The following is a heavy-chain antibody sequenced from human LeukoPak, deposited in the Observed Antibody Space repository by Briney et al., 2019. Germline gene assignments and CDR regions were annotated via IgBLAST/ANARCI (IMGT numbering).Heavy chain of an antibody. CDR1: GGSISSSSYY. CDR2: IYYSGST. CDR3: ARRKRSLGAFDI. Sequence: SETLSLTCTVSGGSISSSSYYWGWIRQPPGKGLEWIGSIYYSGSTYYNPSLKSRVTISVDTSKNQFSLKLSSVTAADTAVYYCARRKRSLGAFDIWGQGTMVTVSS. D-gene: IGHD3-16*01. V-gene: IGHV4-39*07. J-gene: IGHJ3*02.